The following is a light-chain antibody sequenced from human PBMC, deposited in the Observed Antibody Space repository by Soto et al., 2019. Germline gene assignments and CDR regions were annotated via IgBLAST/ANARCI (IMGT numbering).Light chain of an antibody. CDR1: QSISIW. J-gene: IGKJ1*01. CDR2: KAS. V-gene: IGKV1-5*03. Sequence: DIQMTQSPSTVSASVGDSVTITCRASQSISIWLAWYQQKPGKAPKHLIYKASSLESGVPSRFSGSGSGTEFTLTISSLQPDDFATYSCQQYNSYSRTFGQGTKVEIK. CDR3: QQYNSYSRT.